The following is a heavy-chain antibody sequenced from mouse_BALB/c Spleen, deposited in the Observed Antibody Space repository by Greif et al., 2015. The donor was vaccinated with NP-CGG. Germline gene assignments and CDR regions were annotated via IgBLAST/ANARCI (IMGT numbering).Heavy chain of an antibody. CDR1: GFTFSSFG. CDR3: ARGDGPHPYYYAMDY. CDR2: ISSGSSTI. Sequence: EVQLVESGGGLVRPGGSRKLSCAASGFTFSSFGMHWVRQAPEKGLEWVAYISSGSSTIYYADTVKGRFTISRDNPKNTLFLQMTSLRSEDTAMYYCARGDGPHPYYYAMDYWGQGTSVTVSS. J-gene: IGHJ4*01. D-gene: IGHD2-3*01. V-gene: IGHV5-17*02.